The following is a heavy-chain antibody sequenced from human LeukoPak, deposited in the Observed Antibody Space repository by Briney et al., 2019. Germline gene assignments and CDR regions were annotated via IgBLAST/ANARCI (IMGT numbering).Heavy chain of an antibody. Sequence: GGSLRLSCAASGFTFSSYAMSWVRQAPGKGLEWVSAISGSGGSTYYADSVKGRFTISRDNSKSTLYLQMNSLRAEDTAVYYCAKDRTHYVLSWLDYWGQGTLVTVSS. CDR1: GFTFSSYA. J-gene: IGHJ4*02. CDR2: ISGSGGST. CDR3: AKDRTHYVLSWLDY. D-gene: IGHD2/OR15-2a*01. V-gene: IGHV3-23*01.